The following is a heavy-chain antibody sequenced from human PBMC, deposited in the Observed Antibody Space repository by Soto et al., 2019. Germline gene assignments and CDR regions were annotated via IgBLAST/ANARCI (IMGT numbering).Heavy chain of an antibody. J-gene: IGHJ6*02. Sequence: HPGGSLRLSCAASGFTFSTNAVSWVRQAPGKGLEWVSAISGSGGSPYYADSVQGRFTVSRDISRNTLYLQMNSLRAEDTAVYYCAKSVTLPTDYGMDVWGQGTTVTVSS. CDR1: GFTFSTNA. D-gene: IGHD1-1*01. CDR2: ISGSGGSP. V-gene: IGHV3-23*01. CDR3: AKSVTLPTDYGMDV.